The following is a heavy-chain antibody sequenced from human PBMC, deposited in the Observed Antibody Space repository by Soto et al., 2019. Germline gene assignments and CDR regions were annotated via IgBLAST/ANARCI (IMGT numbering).Heavy chain of an antibody. V-gene: IGHV2-5*02. D-gene: IGHD1-26*01. CDR2: IYWDDDK. CDR3: AHTAVYSGSYLDGGYSHY. Sequence: QITLKESGPTLVKPTQTLTLTCTFSGFSLSTSGVGVGWILQPPGKALEWLALIYWDDDKRYSPSLKSRLTLTKDTSKNQMFLTMTHIDTVYTGTYYRAHTAVYSGSYLDGGYSHYWGQGILVAISS. J-gene: IGHJ4*02. CDR1: GFSLSTSGVG.